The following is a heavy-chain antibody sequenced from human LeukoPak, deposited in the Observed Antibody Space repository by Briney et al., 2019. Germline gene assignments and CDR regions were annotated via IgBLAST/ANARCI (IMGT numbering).Heavy chain of an antibody. V-gene: IGHV3-48*01. J-gene: IGHJ4*02. CDR3: ASPTLAVAGTDPPLV. D-gene: IGHD6-19*01. CDR2: ISSSSSTI. Sequence: PGGSLRLSCAASGFTFSSYSMNWVRQAPGKGLEWVSYISSSSSTIYYADSVKGRFTISRDNSKNTLYLQMNSLRAEDTAVYYCASPTLAVAGTDPPLVWGQGTLVTVSS. CDR1: GFTFSSYS.